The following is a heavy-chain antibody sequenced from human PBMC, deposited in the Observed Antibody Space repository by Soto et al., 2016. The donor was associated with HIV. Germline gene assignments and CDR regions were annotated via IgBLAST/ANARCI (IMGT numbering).Heavy chain of an antibody. J-gene: IGHJ4*02. CDR1: GGSFSGYY. CDR3: ARGGTICGGSSCYHYSDY. D-gene: IGHD2-15*01. CDR2: INDSGST. Sequence: QVQLQQWGAGLLKASETLSLTCAVYGGSFSGYYWNWIRQPPGKGLKWIGEINDSGSTNYNPSLKSRVTISVDTSKNQFSLKLTSLTAADTAVYYCARGGTICGGSSCYHYSDYWGQGTLVTVSS. V-gene: IGHV4-34*01.